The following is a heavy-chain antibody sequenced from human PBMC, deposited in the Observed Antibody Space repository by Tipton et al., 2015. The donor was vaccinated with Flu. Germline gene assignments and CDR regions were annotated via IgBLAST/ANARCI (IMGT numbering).Heavy chain of an antibody. CDR3: ARDRGGYNIHLEYHYYYDMDV. CDR2: VSGYNGDT. V-gene: IGHV1-18*01. CDR1: GYTFSNYG. J-gene: IGHJ6*02. Sequence: QLVQSGVEGKKPGASVKVSCKASGYTFSNYGITWVRQAPGQGLEWMGWVSGYNGDTNYAEKVQGRVTMTTDTSTNTAYMELRSLKSDDTAKYYCARDRGGYNIHLEYHYYYDMDVWGQGTTVTVSS. D-gene: IGHD1-26*01.